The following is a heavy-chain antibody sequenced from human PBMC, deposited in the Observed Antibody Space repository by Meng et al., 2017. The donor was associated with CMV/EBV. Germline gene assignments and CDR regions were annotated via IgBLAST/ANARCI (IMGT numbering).Heavy chain of an antibody. Sequence: GGSLRLSCAASGFTFYSYGMHWVRQAPGKGLEWAAFIRFDGSNKYYADSVKGRFIISRDNSKNTLYLQMDRLRAEDTAIYYCARNLGARTPRDAMDVWGQGTTVTVSS. V-gene: IGHV3-30*02. CDR1: GFTFYSYG. CDR3: ARNLGARTPRDAMDV. D-gene: IGHD6-6*01. J-gene: IGHJ6*02. CDR2: IRFDGSNK.